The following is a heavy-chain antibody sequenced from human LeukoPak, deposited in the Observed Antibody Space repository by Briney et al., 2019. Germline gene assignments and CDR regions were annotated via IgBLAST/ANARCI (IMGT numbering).Heavy chain of an antibody. D-gene: IGHD2-2*01. CDR1: GGSFSGYY. CDR3: ARGIIVVVPAAENWFDP. J-gene: IGHJ5*02. V-gene: IGHV4-34*01. CDR2: INHSGST. Sequence: SETLSLTCAVYGGSFSGYYWSWIRQPPGKGLEWIGEINHSGSTNYNPSLKSRVTISVDTSKNQFSLKLSSATAADTAVYYCARGIIVVVPAAENWFDPWGQGTLVTVPS.